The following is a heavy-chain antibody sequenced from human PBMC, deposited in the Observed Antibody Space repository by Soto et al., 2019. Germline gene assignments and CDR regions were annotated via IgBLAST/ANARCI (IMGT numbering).Heavy chain of an antibody. D-gene: IGHD1-7*01. V-gene: IGHV3-30-3*01. CDR2: ISYDGSNK. J-gene: IGHJ6*02. CDR1: GFTFSSYA. CDR3: ARDQGGTTLYYHGMDV. Sequence: QVQLVESGGGVVQPGRSLRLSCAASGFTFSSYAMHWVRQAPGQGLEWVALISYDGSNKYYADSVKGRFTISRDNSKNTLYLQMNSLRPEDTAVYHCARDQGGTTLYYHGMDVWGLGTTVTVSS.